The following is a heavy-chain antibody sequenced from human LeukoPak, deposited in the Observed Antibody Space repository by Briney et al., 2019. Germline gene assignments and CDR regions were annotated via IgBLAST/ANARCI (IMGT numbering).Heavy chain of an antibody. J-gene: IGHJ4*02. CDR3: ARDLTTVTWGDY. Sequence: HPGGSLRLSCAASGFTFSSYAMHWVRQAPGKGLEGVAVISYDGSNKYYADSVKGRFTISRDNSKNTLYLQMNSLRAEDTAVYYCARDLTTVTWGDYWGQGTLVTVSS. CDR1: GFTFSSYA. V-gene: IGHV3-30-3*01. CDR2: ISYDGSNK. D-gene: IGHD4-17*01.